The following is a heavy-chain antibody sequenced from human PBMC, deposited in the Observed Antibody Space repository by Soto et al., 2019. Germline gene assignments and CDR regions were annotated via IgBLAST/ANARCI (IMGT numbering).Heavy chain of an antibody. J-gene: IGHJ4*02. CDR2: INAGNGNT. Sequence: ASVKVSCKASGYTFTSYAMHWVRQAPGQRLEWMGWINAGNGNTKYSQKFQGRVTITRDTSASTAYMELSSLRSEDTAVYYCARDAYSDYVWGSYEYDYWGQGTLVTVSS. V-gene: IGHV1-3*01. CDR3: ARDAYSDYVWGSYEYDY. D-gene: IGHD3-16*01. CDR1: GYTFTSYA.